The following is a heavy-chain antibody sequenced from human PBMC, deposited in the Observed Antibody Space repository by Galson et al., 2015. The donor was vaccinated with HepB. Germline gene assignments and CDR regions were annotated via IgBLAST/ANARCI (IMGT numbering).Heavy chain of an antibody. J-gene: IGHJ4*02. CDR2: ISSSSSYI. D-gene: IGHD1-14*01. V-gene: IGHV3-21*01. CDR3: ARDARGAGFDY. CDR1: GFTFSSYS. Sequence: SLRLSCAASGFTFSSYSMNWVRQAPGKGLEWVSSISSSSSYIYYADSVKGRFTISRDNAKNSLYLQMNSLRAEDTAVYYCARDARGAGFDYWGQGTLVTVSS.